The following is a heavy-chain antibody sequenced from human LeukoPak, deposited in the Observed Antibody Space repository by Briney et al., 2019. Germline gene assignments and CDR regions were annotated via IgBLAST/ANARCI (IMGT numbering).Heavy chain of an antibody. J-gene: IGHJ3*02. Sequence: PSETLSLTCTVSGGSISNYYWSWIRQPPGKGLEWIGYIYYTGSTYYNPSLKSRVTISLDTSKKQFSLKLSSVTAADTAVYYCARDPIAVAGTDAFDIWGQGTMVTVSS. CDR1: GGSISNYY. CDR3: ARDPIAVAGTDAFDI. D-gene: IGHD6-19*01. CDR2: IYYTGST. V-gene: IGHV4-59*01.